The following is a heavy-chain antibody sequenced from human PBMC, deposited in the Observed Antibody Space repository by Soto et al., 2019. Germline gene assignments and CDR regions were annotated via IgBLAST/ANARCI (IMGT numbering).Heavy chain of an antibody. Sequence: PGGSLRLSCVASEIPFRNYAMSWVRQAPGKGLEWFAAITDSGGDTYYADSVKGRFTISRDNSDNTLYLQMNSLRSEDTAVYYCAKGSSGSRPYYFDYWGQGTLVTVSS. CDR1: EIPFRNYA. V-gene: IGHV3-23*01. J-gene: IGHJ4*02. CDR3: AKGSSGSRPYYFDY. D-gene: IGHD2-15*01. CDR2: ITDSGGDT.